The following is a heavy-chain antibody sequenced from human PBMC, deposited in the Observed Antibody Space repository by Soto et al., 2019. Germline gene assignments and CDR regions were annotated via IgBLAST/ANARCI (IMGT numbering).Heavy chain of an antibody. J-gene: IGHJ6*03. CDR2: IKQDGSEK. V-gene: IGHV3-7*01. CDR3: ARSPEGPTYYDFWSGYYVGYYYYYMDV. Sequence: GALRLSCAASGFTLSSYWMSWVRQAPGKGLEWVANIKQDGSEKYYVDSVKGRFTISRDNAKNSLYLQMNSLRAEDTAVYYCARSPEGPTYYDFWSGYYVGYYYYYMDVWGKGTTVTVSS. D-gene: IGHD3-3*01. CDR1: GFTLSSYW.